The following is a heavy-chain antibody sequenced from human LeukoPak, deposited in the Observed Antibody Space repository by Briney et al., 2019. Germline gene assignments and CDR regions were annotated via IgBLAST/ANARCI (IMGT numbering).Heavy chain of an antibody. CDR3: ARGWSMEV. V-gene: IGHV3-7*01. D-gene: IGHD3-3*01. CDR1: GFSFSSHW. Sequence: GGSLRLSCAASGFSFSSHWMSWVRQAPGKGLECVANIKQDGSEKNYVDSVKGRFTISRDNAKNSLDLQMDSLRAEDTAVYYCARGWSMEVSGQGTTVTVSS. J-gene: IGHJ6*02. CDR2: IKQDGSEK.